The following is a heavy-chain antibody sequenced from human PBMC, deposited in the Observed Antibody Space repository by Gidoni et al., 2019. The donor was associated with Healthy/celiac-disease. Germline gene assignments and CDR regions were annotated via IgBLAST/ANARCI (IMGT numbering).Heavy chain of an antibody. CDR3: ARDRVDCSGGSCHSSPLKNYYYYGMDV. J-gene: IGHJ6*02. D-gene: IGHD2-15*01. CDR1: GGSISSGDYY. V-gene: IGHV4-30-4*01. CDR2: IYYSGST. Sequence: QVQLQESGPGLVKPSQTLSLTCTVSGGSISSGDYYWSWIRQPPGKGLEWIGYIYYSGSTYYNPSLKSRVTISVDTSKNQFSLKLSSVTAADTAVYYCARDRVDCSGGSCHSSPLKNYYYYGMDVWGQGTTVTVSS.